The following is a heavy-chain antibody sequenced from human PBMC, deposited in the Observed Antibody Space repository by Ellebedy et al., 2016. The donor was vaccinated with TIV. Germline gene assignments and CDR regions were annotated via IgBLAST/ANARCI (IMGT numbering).Heavy chain of an antibody. Sequence: GGSLRLSXAASGFTFSSYNMNWVRQAPGKGLEWVSYISSVLTIYYADSVKGRFTISRDNAKNSLYLQLNSLRDEDTAVYYCVRGAFDNSFDIWGQGTLVTVSS. D-gene: IGHD1-20*01. V-gene: IGHV3-48*02. J-gene: IGHJ3*02. CDR2: ISSVLTI. CDR1: GFTFSSYN. CDR3: VRGAFDNSFDI.